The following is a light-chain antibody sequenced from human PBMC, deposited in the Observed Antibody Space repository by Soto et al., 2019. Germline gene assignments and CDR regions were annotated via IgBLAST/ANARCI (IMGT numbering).Light chain of an antibody. V-gene: IGKV1-5*03. Sequence: DIQMTQSPSTLSASVGDRVTITCRASQSISRWMAWYQQKPGKAPKLLIYKASGLESGVPSRFSGSGSGTELTLTIRSLQPDDSSTYYRQQYNSDWTFGQGTKVEIK. CDR2: KAS. CDR3: QQYNSDWT. CDR1: QSISRW. J-gene: IGKJ1*01.